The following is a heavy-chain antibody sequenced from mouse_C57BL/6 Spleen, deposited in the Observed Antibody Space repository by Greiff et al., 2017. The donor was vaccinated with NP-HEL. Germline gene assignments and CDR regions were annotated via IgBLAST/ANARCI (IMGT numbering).Heavy chain of an antibody. CDR3: ARRGNWPFFDY. J-gene: IGHJ2*01. V-gene: IGHV1-59*01. Sequence: QVQLQQPGAELVRPGTSVKLSCKASGYTFTSYWMHWVKQRPGQGLEWIGVIDPSDGCTNYNQKFKGKATLTVDKSSSTAYMQLSSLTSEDSAGYYWARRGNWPFFDYWGQGTTLTVSS. D-gene: IGHD4-1*01. CDR1: GYTFTSYW. CDR2: IDPSDGCT.